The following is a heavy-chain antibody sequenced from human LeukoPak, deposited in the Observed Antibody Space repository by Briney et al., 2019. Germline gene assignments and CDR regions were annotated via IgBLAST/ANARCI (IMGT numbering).Heavy chain of an antibody. CDR1: GFTCSSYE. J-gene: IGHJ6*04. Sequence: GGSLRLSCAASGFTCSSYEMNWVRQAPGKGLEWVSYISSSGSTIYYADSVKGRFTISRDNAQNSLYLQMNSLRAEDTAVYYCARDGGSTSRPYYYGMDVWGKGTTVTVSS. V-gene: IGHV3-48*03. D-gene: IGHD2-2*01. CDR2: ISSSGSTI. CDR3: ARDGGSTSRPYYYGMDV.